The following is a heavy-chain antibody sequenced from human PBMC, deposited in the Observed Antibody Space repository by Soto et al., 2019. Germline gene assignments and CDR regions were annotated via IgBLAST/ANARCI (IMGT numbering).Heavy chain of an antibody. V-gene: IGHV4-39*01. J-gene: IGHJ4*02. D-gene: IGHD6-13*01. CDR3: ARQQQVMFFGY. CDR1: GSSISSSSYY. Sequence: SETLSLTCTVSGSSISSSSYYWGWIRQPPGKGLEWIGSIYYSGSAYYNPSLKSRVTISVDTSKNQFSLKLSSVTAADTAVYYCARQQQVMFFGYWGQGTLVTVSS. CDR2: IYYSGSA.